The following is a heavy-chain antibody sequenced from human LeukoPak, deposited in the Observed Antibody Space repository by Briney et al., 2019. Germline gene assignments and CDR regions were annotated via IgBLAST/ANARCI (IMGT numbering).Heavy chain of an antibody. Sequence: GGSLRLSCAAYGFSFSSYAMSWVRQAPGKGLEWVSTVVGSGGSTYYADSVKGRFTISRDNAKNSLYLQMNSLRAEDTALYYCARDRYTYSTLPTVPYNWFDPWGQGTLVTVSS. CDR1: GFSFSSYA. CDR3: ARDRYTYSTLPTVPYNWFDP. D-gene: IGHD6-13*01. CDR2: VVGSGGST. V-gene: IGHV3-23*01. J-gene: IGHJ5*02.